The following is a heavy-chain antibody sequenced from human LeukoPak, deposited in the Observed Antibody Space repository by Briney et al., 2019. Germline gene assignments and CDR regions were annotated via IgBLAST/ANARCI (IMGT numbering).Heavy chain of an antibody. CDR2: IYTSGST. D-gene: IGHD2-15*01. Sequence: SETLSLTCTVSGGSISSYYWSWIRQPAGKGLEWIGRIYTSGSTNYNPSLKSRVTISVDTSKNQFSLKLSSVTAADTAVYYCASDRIEVDAFDIWGQGTMVTVSS. CDR1: GGSISSYY. V-gene: IGHV4-4*07. J-gene: IGHJ3*02. CDR3: ASDRIEVDAFDI.